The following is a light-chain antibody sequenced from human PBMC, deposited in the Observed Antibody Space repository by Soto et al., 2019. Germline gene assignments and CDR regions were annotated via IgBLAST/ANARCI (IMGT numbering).Light chain of an antibody. Sequence: QSALTQPASVSGFPGQSITISCAGTMRDVGAYNLFSWYQQHPGRAPQLIIYEVRQRPSGISFRYSGSQSGNTASLTISGLQDEDEAEYYCSAYTCKTGPIFGRATKVTVL. CDR1: MRDVGAYNL. CDR3: SAYTCKTGPI. V-gene: IGLV2-14*01. J-gene: IGLJ2*01. CDR2: EVR.